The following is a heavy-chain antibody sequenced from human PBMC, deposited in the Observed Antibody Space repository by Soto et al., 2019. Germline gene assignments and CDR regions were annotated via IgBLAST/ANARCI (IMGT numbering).Heavy chain of an antibody. CDR1: GYTFTSYA. V-gene: IGHV1-18*01. J-gene: IGHJ6*02. CDR2: ISAYNGNT. D-gene: IGHD3-3*01. Sequence: QVQLVQSGAEVKKPGASVKVSCKASGYTFTSYAIRWVRQAPGQGLEWMGWISAYNGNTNYAQKLQGRVTMTTDTYPSTAYMELRSLRSDDTAVYYCARNRVVIIKDYHYGMDVWGQGTTVTVSS. CDR3: ARNRVVIIKDYHYGMDV.